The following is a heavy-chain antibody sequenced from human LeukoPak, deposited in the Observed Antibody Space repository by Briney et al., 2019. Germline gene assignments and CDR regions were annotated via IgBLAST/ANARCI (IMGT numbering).Heavy chain of an antibody. CDR2: IIPIFGTA. CDR1: GGTSSSYA. Sequence: SVKVSCKASGGTSSSYAISWVRQAPGQGLEWMGGIIPIFGTANYAQKFQGRVTITADESTSTAYMELSSLRSEDTAVYYCLTTVTTDNWFDPWGQGTLVTVSS. V-gene: IGHV1-69*13. CDR3: LTTVTTDNWFDP. J-gene: IGHJ5*02. D-gene: IGHD4-17*01.